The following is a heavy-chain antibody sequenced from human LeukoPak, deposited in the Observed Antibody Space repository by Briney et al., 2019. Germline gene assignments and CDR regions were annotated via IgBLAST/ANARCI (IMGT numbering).Heavy chain of an antibody. J-gene: IGHJ4*02. Sequence: GGSLRLSCVASGFTFSSHGVHWVRQAPGKGLEWVAFIRYDGSNKYYADSVKGRFTISRDNSKNTLYLQMNSLRAEDTAVYYCAKDPARKYYYDSSGPYWGQGTLVTVSS. CDR1: GFTFSSHG. D-gene: IGHD3-22*01. V-gene: IGHV3-30*02. CDR3: AKDPARKYYYDSSGPY. CDR2: IRYDGSNK.